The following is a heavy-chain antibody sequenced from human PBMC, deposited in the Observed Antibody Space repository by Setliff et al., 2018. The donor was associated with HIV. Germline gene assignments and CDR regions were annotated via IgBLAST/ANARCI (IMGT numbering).Heavy chain of an antibody. V-gene: IGHV1-69*05. J-gene: IGHJ6*02. CDR2: IIPMYGVT. D-gene: IGHD3-10*01. CDR1: GGTFSSYV. Sequence: GASVKVSCKASGGTFSSYVISWVRQAPGQGPEWMGGIIPMYGVTNYAQKFQGRVTITTDESTSTAYMELSSLRSEDTAVYYCASPSFGDVDYYYGMDVWGQGTTVTVSS. CDR3: ASPSFGDVDYYYGMDV.